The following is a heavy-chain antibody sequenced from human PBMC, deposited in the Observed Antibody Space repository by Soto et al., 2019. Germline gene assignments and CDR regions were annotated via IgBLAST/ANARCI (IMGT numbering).Heavy chain of an antibody. Sequence: GGSLRLSCAASGFTFSSYSMNWVRQAPGKGLEWVSSISSSSSYIYYADSVKGRFTISRDNAKNSLYLQMNSLRAEDTAVYYCARGPDYYDSSGYSYGYYYYGMDVWGQGTTVTVSS. D-gene: IGHD3-22*01. CDR2: ISSSSSYI. V-gene: IGHV3-21*01. J-gene: IGHJ6*02. CDR3: ARGPDYYDSSGYSYGYYYYGMDV. CDR1: GFTFSSYS.